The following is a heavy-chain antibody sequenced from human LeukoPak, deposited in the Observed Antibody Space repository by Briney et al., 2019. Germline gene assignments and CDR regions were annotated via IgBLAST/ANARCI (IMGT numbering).Heavy chain of an antibody. D-gene: IGHD5-18*01. Sequence: GGSLRLSCAASGFTFSIYALHWVRQAPGKGLDRVAVISYDGSNKFYADSVKGRFTISRDNSKNTQYLQMNSLRTEDTAVYYCARDIYSYGYGDDYAMDVWGQGTTVTVSS. J-gene: IGHJ6*02. V-gene: IGHV3-30-3*01. CDR2: ISYDGSNK. CDR1: GFTFSIYA. CDR3: ARDIYSYGYGDDYAMDV.